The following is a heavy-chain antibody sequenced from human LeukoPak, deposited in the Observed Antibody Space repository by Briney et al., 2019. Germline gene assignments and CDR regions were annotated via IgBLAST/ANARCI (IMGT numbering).Heavy chain of an antibody. Sequence: GASVKISCKASGYTFTGYYMHWVRQAPGQGLEWMGWINPNSGGTNYTQKFQGRVTMTRDTSISTAYMELSRLRSDDTAVYYCARSGLPADAFDIWGQGTMVTVSS. CDR3: ARSGLPADAFDI. V-gene: IGHV1-2*02. D-gene: IGHD6-25*01. CDR1: GYTFTGYY. CDR2: INPNSGGT. J-gene: IGHJ3*02.